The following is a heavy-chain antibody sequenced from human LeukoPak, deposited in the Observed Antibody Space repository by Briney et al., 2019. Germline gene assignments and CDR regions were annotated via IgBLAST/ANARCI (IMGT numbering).Heavy chain of an antibody. CDR1: GFTFSSYS. CDR3: AKGGTSVTRYVDF. Sequence: GGSLRLSCAASGFTFSSYSMNWVRQAPGKGLEWVSSISSSSSYIYYADSVKGRFTISRDNSQNTVYLQMNSLRADDTAVYYCAKGGTSVTRYVDFWGQGTLVTVSS. J-gene: IGHJ4*02. CDR2: ISSSSSYI. D-gene: IGHD4-17*01. V-gene: IGHV3-21*01.